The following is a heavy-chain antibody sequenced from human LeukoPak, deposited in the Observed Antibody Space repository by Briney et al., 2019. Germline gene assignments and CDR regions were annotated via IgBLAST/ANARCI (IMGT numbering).Heavy chain of an antibody. Sequence: SETLSLTCAVYGGSFSGYYWSWIRQPPGKGLEWIGEINHRGSTNYNPSLKSRVTISVDTSKNQFSLKLSSVTAADTAVYYCARGRGIAVAGKNFDYWGQGTLVTVSS. CDR3: ARGRGIAVAGKNFDY. V-gene: IGHV4-34*01. D-gene: IGHD6-19*01. CDR2: INHRGST. CDR1: GGSFSGYY. J-gene: IGHJ4*02.